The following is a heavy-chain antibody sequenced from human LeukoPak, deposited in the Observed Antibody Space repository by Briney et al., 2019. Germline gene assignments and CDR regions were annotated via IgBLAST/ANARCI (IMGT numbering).Heavy chain of an antibody. V-gene: IGHV4-38-2*02. Sequence: SETLSLTCTVSGYSISSGYYWGWIRQPPGKGLEWIGSIYHSGSTYYNPSLKSRVTISVDTSKNQFSLKLSSVTAADTAVYYCARDYDYGDYGGIDASDIWGQGTMVTVSS. CDR1: GYSISSGYY. J-gene: IGHJ3*02. CDR3: ARDYDYGDYGGIDASDI. D-gene: IGHD4-17*01. CDR2: IYHSGST.